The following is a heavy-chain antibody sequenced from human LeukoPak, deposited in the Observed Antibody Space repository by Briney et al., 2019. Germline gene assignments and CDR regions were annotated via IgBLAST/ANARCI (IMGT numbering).Heavy chain of an antibody. Sequence: GGSLRLSCAASGFTFSDYYMSWIRQAPGKGLEWVSYISSSGSTIYYADSVKGRFTISRDNAKNSLYLQMNSLRAEESAVYYCARVLSWRYCSSTSCYHANAFDIWGQGTMVTVSS. CDR3: ARVLSWRYCSSTSCYHANAFDI. J-gene: IGHJ3*02. D-gene: IGHD2-2*01. CDR1: GFTFSDYY. V-gene: IGHV3-11*01. CDR2: ISSSGSTI.